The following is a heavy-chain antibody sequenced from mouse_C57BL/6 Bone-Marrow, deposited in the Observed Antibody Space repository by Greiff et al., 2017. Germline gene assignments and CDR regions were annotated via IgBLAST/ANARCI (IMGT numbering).Heavy chain of an antibody. Sequence: QVQLQQPGAELVRPGTSVKLSCKASGYTFTSYWMHWVKQRPGQGLEWIGVIDPSDSYTNYNQKFKGKATLTVDTSSSTAYMPLSSLTSEDSAVYYCARSGYDGSSFFDYWGQGTTLTVSA. CDR1: GYTFTSYW. CDR3: ARSGYDGSSFFDY. V-gene: IGHV1-59*01. J-gene: IGHJ2*01. D-gene: IGHD1-1*01. CDR2: IDPSDSYT.